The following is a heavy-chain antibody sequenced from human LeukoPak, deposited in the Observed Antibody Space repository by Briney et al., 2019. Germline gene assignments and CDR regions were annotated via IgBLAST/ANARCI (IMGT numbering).Heavy chain of an antibody. CDR2: VSHDGNNK. J-gene: IGHJ4*02. V-gene: IGHV3-30*04. CDR3: ARDKRTMTYGDFVDY. CDR1: GFTFSTYA. D-gene: IGHD4-17*01. Sequence: PGGSLRLSCAASGFTFSTYAMHWVRQAPGKGLEWVTVVSHDGNNKYYADSVKGRFTISRDNSKNTLYLQMNSLRGEDTAVYHRARDKRTMTYGDFVDYWGQGTLVTVSS.